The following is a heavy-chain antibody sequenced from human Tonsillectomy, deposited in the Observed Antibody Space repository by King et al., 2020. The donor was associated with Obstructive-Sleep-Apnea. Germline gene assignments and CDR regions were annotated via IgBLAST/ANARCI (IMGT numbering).Heavy chain of an antibody. V-gene: IGHV1-18*01. CDR3: AREVGYCSGGSCYDYYYYGMDV. CDR2: ISAYNGNT. J-gene: IGHJ6*02. Sequence: QLVQSGAEVKKPGASVKVSCKASGYTFTSYGISWVRQAPGQGLEWMGWISAYNGNTNYAQKLQGRVTMTTDTSTSTAYMELRSLRSDDTAVYYCAREVGYCSGGSCYDYYYYGMDVWGQGTTVTVSS. D-gene: IGHD2-15*01. CDR1: GYTFTSYG.